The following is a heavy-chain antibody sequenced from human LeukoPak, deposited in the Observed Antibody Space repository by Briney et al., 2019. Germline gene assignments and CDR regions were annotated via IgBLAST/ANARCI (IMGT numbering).Heavy chain of an antibody. J-gene: IGHJ4*02. D-gene: IGHD5-12*01. Sequence: SETLSLTCTVSGGSISSYYWSWIRQPPGKGLEWIGYISYSGSTNYNPSLKSRVTISVDTSKTQSSLKLSSVTAADTAVYYCARGGSGYDSFDYWGQGTLVTVSS. CDR3: ARGGSGYDSFDY. CDR2: ISYSGST. V-gene: IGHV4-59*01. CDR1: GGSISSYY.